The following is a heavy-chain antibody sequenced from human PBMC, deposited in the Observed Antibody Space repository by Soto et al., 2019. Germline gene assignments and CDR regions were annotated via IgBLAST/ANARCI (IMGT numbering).Heavy chain of an antibody. CDR1: GGSFSGYY. CDR2: INHSGST. Sequence: SETLSLTCAVYGGSFSGYYWSWIRQPPGKGLEGSGEINHSGSTNYNPSLKSRVTISVDTPKNQFSLKLSSVTAADTAVYYCARARLGYCSSTSCYTGYRYCSGGSCYYCYYGMDVWGQGTTVT. V-gene: IGHV4-34*01. D-gene: IGHD2-2*02. CDR3: ARARLGYCSSTSCYTGYRYCSGGSCYYCYYGMDV. J-gene: IGHJ6*02.